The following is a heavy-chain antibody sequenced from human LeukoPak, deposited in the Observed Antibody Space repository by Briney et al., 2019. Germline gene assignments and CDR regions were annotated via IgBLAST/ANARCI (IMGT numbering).Heavy chain of an antibody. Sequence: GRSLRLSCAASGFTLSSYAMHWVRQAPGKGLEWVAGISDSGGRTNYADSVKGRFTISRDNPKNTLYLQMNSLRAEDTAVYFCAKRGVVIRVILVGFHKEAYYFDSWGQGALVTVSS. J-gene: IGHJ4*02. V-gene: IGHV3-23*01. D-gene: IGHD3-22*01. CDR3: AKRGVVIRVILVGFHKEAYYFDS. CDR2: ISDSGGRT. CDR1: GFTLSSYA.